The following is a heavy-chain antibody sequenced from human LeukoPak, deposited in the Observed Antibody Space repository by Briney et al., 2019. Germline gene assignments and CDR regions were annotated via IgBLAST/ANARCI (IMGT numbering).Heavy chain of an antibody. V-gene: IGHV3-30*04. Sequence: PGGSLRLSCAAYGFTFYSYAMHWLGQAPGKGLEWVAVISYDGSNKYYADSVKGRFTISRDNSKNTLYLQMNSLRAEDTAVYYCARGGVVVITPFDYWGQGTLVTVSS. D-gene: IGHD3-22*01. J-gene: IGHJ4*02. CDR2: ISYDGSNK. CDR1: GFTFYSYA. CDR3: ARGGVVVITPFDY.